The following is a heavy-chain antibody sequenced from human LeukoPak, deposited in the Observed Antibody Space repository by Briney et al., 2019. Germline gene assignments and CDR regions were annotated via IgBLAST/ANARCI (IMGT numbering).Heavy chain of an antibody. Sequence: PGGSLRPSCAASGFTFSSYAMHWVRQAPGKGLEWVAIISYDGSIDYYADSVRGRFTISRDNSKNTLYLQMNSLRAEDTAVYFCAREGRYCSSTSCYFDFWGQGTLVTVSS. CDR1: GFTFSSYA. CDR2: ISYDGSID. J-gene: IGHJ4*02. V-gene: IGHV3-30*01. CDR3: AREGRYCSSTSCYFDF. D-gene: IGHD2-2*01.